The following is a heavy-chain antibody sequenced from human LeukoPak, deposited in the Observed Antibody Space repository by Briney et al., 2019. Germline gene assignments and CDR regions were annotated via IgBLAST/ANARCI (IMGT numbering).Heavy chain of an antibody. CDR1: GFTFSSYS. CDR3: ARDSDSSGWYFDY. D-gene: IGHD6-19*01. V-gene: IGHV3-30*03. Sequence: GGSLRLSCAASGFTFSSYSMNWVRQAPGKGLEWVAVISYDGSNKYYADSVKGRFTISRDNSKNTLYLQMNSLRAEDTAVYYCARDSDSSGWYFDYWGQGTLVTVSS. J-gene: IGHJ4*02. CDR2: ISYDGSNK.